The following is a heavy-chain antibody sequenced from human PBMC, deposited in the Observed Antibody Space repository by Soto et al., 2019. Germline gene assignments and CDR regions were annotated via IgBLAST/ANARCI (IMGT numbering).Heavy chain of an antibody. J-gene: IGHJ5*02. CDR3: VRDGSKTLRDWFDP. D-gene: IGHD4-17*01. CDR2: VYATGTT. CDR1: VGSISKFY. V-gene: IGHV4-4*07. Sequence: PSETLCLTCSFSVGSISKFYWSWIRKTAGKGLEWMGRVYATGTTDYNPSLRSRVAMSVDISKKTFSLRLTSVTAADTGVYYCVRDGSKTLRDWFDPWGQGKLVTVSS.